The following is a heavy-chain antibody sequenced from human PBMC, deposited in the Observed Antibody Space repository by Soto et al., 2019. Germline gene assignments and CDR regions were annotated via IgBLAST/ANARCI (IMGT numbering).Heavy chain of an antibody. J-gene: IGHJ4*02. CDR2: ISYAGSNK. CDR3: AREGWGGATSVNFDY. Sequence: PGGSLRLSCAASGFTFSSYAMHWVRQAPGKGLEWVAVISYAGSNKYYADSVKVRFTISRDNSKNTLYLQMNSLRAEDTAVYYCAREGWGGATSVNFDYWGQGTLVTAPQ. V-gene: IGHV3-30-3*01. D-gene: IGHD1-26*01. CDR1: GFTFSSYA.